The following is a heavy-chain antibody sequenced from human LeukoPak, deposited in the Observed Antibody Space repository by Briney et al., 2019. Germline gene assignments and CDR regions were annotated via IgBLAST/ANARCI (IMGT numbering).Heavy chain of an antibody. Sequence: GGSLRLSCAASGFTFSSYDMHWVRQAPGKGLEWVASIKQDGSETYYVDSVEGRFTISRDNTKNSVYLQMDGLRAEDTAVYFCVSDRCSYCGSTNCYGCGWFDPWGQGTLVTVSS. V-gene: IGHV3-7*01. D-gene: IGHD2-2*01. CDR2: IKQDGSET. J-gene: IGHJ5*02. CDR3: VSDRCSYCGSTNCYGCGWFDP. CDR1: GFTFSSYD.